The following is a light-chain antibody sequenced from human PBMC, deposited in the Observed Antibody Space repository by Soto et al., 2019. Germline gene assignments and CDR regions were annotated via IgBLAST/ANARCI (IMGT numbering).Light chain of an antibody. CDR2: DAS. CDR1: QSVSSY. CDR3: QQRSNWPS. Sequence: EIVLTQSLATLSLSPGERATLSCRASQSVSSYLAWYQQKPGQAPRLLIYDASNRATGIPARFSGSGSGTDFTLTISSLEPEDFAVYYCQQRSNWPSFGPGTKVDI. J-gene: IGKJ3*01. V-gene: IGKV3-11*01.